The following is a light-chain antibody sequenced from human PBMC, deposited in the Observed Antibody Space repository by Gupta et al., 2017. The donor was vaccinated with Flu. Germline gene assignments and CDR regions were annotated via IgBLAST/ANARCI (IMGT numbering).Light chain of an antibody. CDR1: NSDIGTYNF. J-gene: IGLJ2*01. V-gene: IGLV2-23*02. Sequence: ITISRTGTNSDIGTYNFVYWDQPHPVKTHKLMIYEVTKRPAGVASRFSGSKSGNTASLTISERTAEDEAHYYCCSYAGSSPLIFGGGTKLTVL. CDR2: EVT. CDR3: CSYAGSSPLI.